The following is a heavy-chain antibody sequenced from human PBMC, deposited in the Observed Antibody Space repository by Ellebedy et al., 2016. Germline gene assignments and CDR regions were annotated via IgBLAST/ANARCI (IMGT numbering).Heavy chain of an antibody. J-gene: IGHJ4*02. CDR3: AKAASYSSSWYPG. CDR2: ISYDGSNK. CDR1: GFTFSSYG. Sequence: GESLKISCAASGFTFSSYGMHWVRQAPGKGLEWVAVISYDGSNKYYADSVKGRFTISRDNSKNTLYLQMNSLRAEDTAVYYCAKAASYSSSWYPGWGQGTLVTVSS. D-gene: IGHD6-13*01. V-gene: IGHV3-30*18.